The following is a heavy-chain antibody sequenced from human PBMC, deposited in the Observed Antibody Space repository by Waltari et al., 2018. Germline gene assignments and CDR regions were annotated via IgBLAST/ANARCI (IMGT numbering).Heavy chain of an antibody. J-gene: IGHJ4*02. Sequence: QVHLVESGGGGVQPGWSLSVAWPGVGYTFSTFGLHWVRPAPGKGVEWVACISSDGRDKYYADSMKGRFTISRDNSKNTLYLEMNSLRAEDTAVYYCVRDNYYESIGYQHFDYWGQGSLVTVSS. CDR2: ISSDGRDK. V-gene: IGHV3-30*03. CDR3: VRDNYYESIGYQHFDY. CDR1: GYTFSTFG. D-gene: IGHD3-22*01.